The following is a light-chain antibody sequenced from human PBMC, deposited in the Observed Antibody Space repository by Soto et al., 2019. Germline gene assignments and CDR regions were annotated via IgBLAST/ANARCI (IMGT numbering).Light chain of an antibody. J-gene: IGLJ3*02. V-gene: IGLV1-40*01. CDR1: SSNIGAGYD. Sequence: QSVLTQPPSVSGAPGQRVTISCTGSSSNIGAGYDVHWYQQLPGTAPKLLIYGNSNRPSGVPDRFSGSKSGTSASLASTVLQAEDEADYYCQSYDSSLSGWVFGGGTKVTVL. CDR3: QSYDSSLSGWV. CDR2: GNS.